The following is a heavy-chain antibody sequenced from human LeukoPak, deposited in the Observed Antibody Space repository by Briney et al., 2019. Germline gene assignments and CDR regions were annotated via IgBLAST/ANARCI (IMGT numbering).Heavy chain of an antibody. Sequence: GGSLRLSCAASGFTFSSYWMSWVRQAPGKGLEWVANINQDGSEKYYVDSMKGRFTISRDNAKNSLYLQMNSLRAEDTAVYYCARHREWELHGVYYYYMDVWGKGTTVTISS. CDR2: INQDGSEK. J-gene: IGHJ6*03. CDR3: ARHREWELHGVYYYYMDV. V-gene: IGHV3-7*01. CDR1: GFTFSSYW. D-gene: IGHD1-26*01.